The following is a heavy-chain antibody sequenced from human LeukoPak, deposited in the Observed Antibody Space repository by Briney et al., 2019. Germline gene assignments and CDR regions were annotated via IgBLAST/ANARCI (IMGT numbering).Heavy chain of an antibody. J-gene: IGHJ4*02. V-gene: IGHV3-21*01. D-gene: IGHD1-26*01. CDR2: ISRSSSYI. CDR1: GFTFNIYN. CDR3: ARVSRISGSYYNDY. Sequence: PGGSLRLSCAASGFTFNIYNMNWVRQAPGKGLEWVSSISRSSSYIYYADSLKGRFTISRDNAKNSLYLQMNSLRAEDTAVYYCARVSRISGSYYNDYWGQGTLVTVSS.